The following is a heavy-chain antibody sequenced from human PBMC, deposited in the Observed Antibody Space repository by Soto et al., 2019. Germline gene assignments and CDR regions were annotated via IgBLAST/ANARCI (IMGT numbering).Heavy chain of an antibody. V-gene: IGHV3-48*02. CDR1: GFTFSTFS. Sequence: GGSLRLSCAASGFTFSTFSMNWVRQAPGKGLEWLSYIGGSGGSISYAGSVKGRFTISRDNGKNTLYLQMSSLRDEDTAVYYCARDLAWAFDSWGQGALVTVS. D-gene: IGHD1-26*01. CDR2: IGGSGGSI. CDR3: ARDLAWAFDS. J-gene: IGHJ4*02.